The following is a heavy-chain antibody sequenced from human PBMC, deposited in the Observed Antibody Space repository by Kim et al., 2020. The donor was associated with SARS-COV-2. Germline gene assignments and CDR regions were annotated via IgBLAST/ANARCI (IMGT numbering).Heavy chain of an antibody. CDR3: VTSFGGDYGGNPLFDY. J-gene: IGHJ4*02. D-gene: IGHD4-17*01. V-gene: IGHV3-64D*06. Sequence: SVNGRFTITRNNSKNTLYLRMSSLRAEDTAVYYCVTSFGGDYGGNPLFDYWGQGTLVTVSS.